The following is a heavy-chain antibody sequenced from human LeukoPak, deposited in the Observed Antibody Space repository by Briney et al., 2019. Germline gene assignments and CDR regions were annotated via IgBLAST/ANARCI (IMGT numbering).Heavy chain of an antibody. D-gene: IGHD2-15*01. CDR1: GFTFSSYA. CDR3: AKDGSLTPYDY. Sequence: GRSLRLSCAASGFTFSSYAMHWVRQAPGKGLEWVAVISYDGSNKYYADSVKGRFTISRDNSKNTLYLQMNSLRAEDTAVYYCAKDGSLTPYDYWGQGTLVTVSS. J-gene: IGHJ4*02. CDR2: ISYDGSNK. V-gene: IGHV3-30-3*01.